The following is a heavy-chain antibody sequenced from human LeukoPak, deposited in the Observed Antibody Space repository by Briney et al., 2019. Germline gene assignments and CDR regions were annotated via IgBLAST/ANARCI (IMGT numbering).Heavy chain of an antibody. D-gene: IGHD6-6*01. Sequence: ASVKVSCKASGYTFTGYYMHWVRQAPGQGLEWMGWINPSGGSTSYAQKFQGTVTMTRDTSTSTAYMELSSLRSEDTAVYYCARERPTIAARSSNWSDPWGQGTLVTVSS. V-gene: IGHV1-46*01. CDR1: GYTFTGYY. CDR3: ARERPTIAARSSNWSDP. CDR2: INPSGGST. J-gene: IGHJ5*02.